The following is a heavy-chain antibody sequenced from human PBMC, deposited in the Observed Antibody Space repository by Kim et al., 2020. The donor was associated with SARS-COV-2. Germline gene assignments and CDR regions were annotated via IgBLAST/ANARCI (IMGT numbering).Heavy chain of an antibody. J-gene: IGHJ6*02. CDR3: ARVLPYYYYGMDV. CDR2: IYTSGST. CDR1: GGSISSGSYY. Sequence: SETLSLTCTVSGGSISSGSYYWSWIRQPAGKGLEWIGRIYTSGSTNYNPSLKSRVTISVDTSKNQFSLKLSSVTAADTAVYYCARVLPYYYYGMDVWGQGTTVTVSS. D-gene: IGHD3-3*01. V-gene: IGHV4-61*02.